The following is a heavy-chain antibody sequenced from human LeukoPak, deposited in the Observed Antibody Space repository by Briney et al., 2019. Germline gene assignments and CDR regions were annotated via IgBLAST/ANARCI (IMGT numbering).Heavy chain of an antibody. D-gene: IGHD3-10*01. CDR2: IYSGGST. Sequence: PGGSLRLSCAASGFTVSSNYTSWVRQAPGKGLEWVSVIYSGGSTYYADSVKGRFTISRDNSKNTLYLQMNSLRAEDTAVYYCASGWFGELTLGYWGQGTLVTVSS. V-gene: IGHV3-66*01. CDR3: ASGWFGELTLGY. CDR1: GFTVSSNY. J-gene: IGHJ4*02.